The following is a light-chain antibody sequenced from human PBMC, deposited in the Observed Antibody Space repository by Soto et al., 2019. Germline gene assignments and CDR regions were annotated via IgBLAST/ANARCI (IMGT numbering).Light chain of an antibody. CDR1: QDVGSL. CDR3: HQRRTWPIT. J-gene: IGKJ5*01. Sequence: EVVLTQSPATLSLSAGERASLSCRASQDVGSLIAWYQQKPGQPPRLLIYDASNRATGIPARFSGSGSGTDFVLPISSLEPEALAVYYCHQRRTWPITFGQGTRLEIK. CDR2: DAS. V-gene: IGKV3-11*01.